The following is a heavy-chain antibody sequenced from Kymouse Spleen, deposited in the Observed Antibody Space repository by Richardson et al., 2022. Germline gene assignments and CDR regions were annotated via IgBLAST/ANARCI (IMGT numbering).Heavy chain of an antibody. J-gene: IGHJ4*02. CDR1: GFTFSSYA. Sequence: EVQLVESGGGLVQPGGSLRLSCAASGFTFSSYAMSWVRQAPGKGLEWVSAISGSGGSTYYADSVKGRFTISRDNSKNTLYLQMNSLRAEDTAVYYCAKEYYDYVWGSYRFFDYWGQGTLVTVSS. CDR3: AKEYYDYVWGSYRFFDY. V-gene: IGHV3-23*04. CDR2: ISGSGGST. D-gene: IGHD3-16*02.